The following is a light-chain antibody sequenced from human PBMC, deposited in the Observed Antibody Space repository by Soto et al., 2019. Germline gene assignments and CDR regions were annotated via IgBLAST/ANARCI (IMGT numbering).Light chain of an antibody. J-gene: IGKJ1*01. CDR1: QSVLYSSNNKNY. Sequence: DIVMTQSPDSLAVSLGERATINCKSSQSVLYSSNNKNYLTWYQQKPGQHPKLLIYWASTRESGVPDRFSGSGSGTDFTLTISSLQAEDVAVYSCQQYYSTPWTLGQGTKVEIK. CDR2: WAS. V-gene: IGKV4-1*01. CDR3: QQYYSTPWT.